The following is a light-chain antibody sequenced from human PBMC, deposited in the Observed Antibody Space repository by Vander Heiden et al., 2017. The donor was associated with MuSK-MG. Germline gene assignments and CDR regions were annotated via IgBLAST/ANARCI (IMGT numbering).Light chain of an antibody. Sequence: DIVMTQSPDSLAVSLGERATINCKSSQSVFYSSNNKNCLAWYQQKPGQPPKLLIYWASTRESGVPDRFSGSESGTDFTLTISSLQAEDVAVYFCQQCYSFPYTFGQGTKLEIQ. CDR2: WAS. CDR1: QSVFYSSNNKNC. CDR3: QQCYSFPYT. J-gene: IGKJ2*01. V-gene: IGKV4-1*01.